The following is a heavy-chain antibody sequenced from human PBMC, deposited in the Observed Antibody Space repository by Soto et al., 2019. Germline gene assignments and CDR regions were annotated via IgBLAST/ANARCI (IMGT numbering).Heavy chain of an antibody. Sequence: EVQLLESGGDLVQPGGSLRLSCVGSGFTFASYGMSWVRRAPGKGLQWVSGISGNGGSLYHTDSVKGRFAISRDNSKSTVYLQMNSLSAEDTALYYCAKVRQRYTGSDDGYDIGGQGTMVTVSS. CDR1: GFTFASYG. D-gene: IGHD1-26*01. CDR3: AKVRQRYTGSDDGYDI. J-gene: IGHJ3*02. CDR2: ISGNGGSL. V-gene: IGHV3-23*01.